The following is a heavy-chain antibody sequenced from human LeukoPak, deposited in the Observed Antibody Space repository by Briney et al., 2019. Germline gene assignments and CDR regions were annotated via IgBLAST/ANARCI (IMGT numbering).Heavy chain of an antibody. V-gene: IGHV4-34*01. Sequence: SETLALTCAVYGGSFSGNYWSWIRQPPGKGLEWIGEINHSGSTNYNPSLKSRVTISVDTSKNQFSLKLSSVTAADTAVYYCARTMVRFLPYYQHGMDVWGQGTTVTVSS. D-gene: IGHD3-10*01. CDR2: INHSGST. CDR3: ARTMVRFLPYYQHGMDV. CDR1: GGSFSGNY. J-gene: IGHJ6*02.